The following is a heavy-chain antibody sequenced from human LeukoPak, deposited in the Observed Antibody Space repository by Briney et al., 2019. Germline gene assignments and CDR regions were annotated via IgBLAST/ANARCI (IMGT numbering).Heavy chain of an antibody. CDR3: ARGYGDYDY. J-gene: IGHJ4*02. D-gene: IGHD4-17*01. Sequence: SETLSLSCTVSGGSISSYYWSWIRQPPGKGLEWIGYIYYSGSTNYNPSLKSRVTISVDTSKNQFSLKLSSVTAADTAVYYCARGYGDYDYWGQGTLVTVSS. CDR1: GGSISSYY. V-gene: IGHV4-59*01. CDR2: IYYSGST.